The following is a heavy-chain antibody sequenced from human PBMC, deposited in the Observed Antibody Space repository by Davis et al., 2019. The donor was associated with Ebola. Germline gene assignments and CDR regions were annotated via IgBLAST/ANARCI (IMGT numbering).Heavy chain of an antibody. CDR2: IYYSGST. CDR3: ARSDGFGMATIIRY. V-gene: IGHV4-39*01. J-gene: IGHJ4*02. D-gene: IGHD5-24*01. Sequence: PGGSLRLSCTVSGGSISSSSYYWGWIRQPPGKGLEWIGSIYYSGSTYYNPSLKSRVTISVDTSKNQFSLKLSSVTAADTAVYYCARSDGFGMATIIRYWGQGTLVTVSS. CDR1: GGSISSSSYY.